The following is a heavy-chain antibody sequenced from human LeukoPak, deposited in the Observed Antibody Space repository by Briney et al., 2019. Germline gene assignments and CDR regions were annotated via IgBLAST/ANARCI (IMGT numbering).Heavy chain of an antibody. Sequence: PGGSLRLSCAASGFTFSSYWMSWVRQAPGKGLEWVANIKQDGSEKYYVDSVKGRFTISRDNSKNTLYLQMNSLRAEDTAVYYCAKDRIAASGLSYYFDYWGQGTLVTVSS. D-gene: IGHD6-13*01. V-gene: IGHV3-7*01. CDR3: AKDRIAASGLSYYFDY. J-gene: IGHJ4*02. CDR2: IKQDGSEK. CDR1: GFTFSSYW.